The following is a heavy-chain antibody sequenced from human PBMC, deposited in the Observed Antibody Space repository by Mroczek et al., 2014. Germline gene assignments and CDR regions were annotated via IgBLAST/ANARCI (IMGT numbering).Heavy chain of an antibody. CDR1: GGSFSGYY. J-gene: IGHJ6*02. Sequence: QVQLQESGAGLLKPSETLSLTCAVYGGSFSGYYWSWIRQPPGKGLEWIGEINHSGSTNYNPSLKSRVTISVDTSKNQFSLKLSSVTAADTAVYYCARGGTIFGVVTVYYYYGMDVWGQGTTVTVSS. V-gene: IGHV4-34*01. CDR3: ARGGTIFGVVTVYYYYGMDV. CDR2: INHSGST. D-gene: IGHD3-3*01.